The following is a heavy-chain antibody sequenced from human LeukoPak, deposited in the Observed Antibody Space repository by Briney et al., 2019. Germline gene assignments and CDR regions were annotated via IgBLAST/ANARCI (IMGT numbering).Heavy chain of an antibody. Sequence: GGSLRLSCAASGFTFSSYSMNWVRQAPGKGLEWVSSISSSSSYIYYADSVKGRFTISRDNAKNSLYLQMNNLRAEDTAVYYCARGKWGYYYDSSGYYYGFDYWGQGTLVTVSS. D-gene: IGHD3-22*01. J-gene: IGHJ4*02. V-gene: IGHV3-21*01. CDR3: ARGKWGYYYDSSGYYYGFDY. CDR2: ISSSSSYI. CDR1: GFTFSSYS.